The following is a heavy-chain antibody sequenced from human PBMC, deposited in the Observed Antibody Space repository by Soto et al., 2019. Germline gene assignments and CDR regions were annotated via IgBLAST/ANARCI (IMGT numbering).Heavy chain of an antibody. CDR2: ISGSGVTT. J-gene: IGHJ3*02. V-gene: IGHV3-23*04. CDR1: GFTFRSYE. D-gene: IGHD6-13*01. CDR3: AKEEREQQVVYDAFDM. Sequence: EVQLVESGGGSIHPGGSLRLSCAASGFTFRSYEMNWVRQAPGKGLEWVSSISGSGVTTDYADSVKGRFTISRDNSQKMLYLQMNSLRAGDTAVYYCAKEEREQQVVYDAFDMWGQGTMVTVSS.